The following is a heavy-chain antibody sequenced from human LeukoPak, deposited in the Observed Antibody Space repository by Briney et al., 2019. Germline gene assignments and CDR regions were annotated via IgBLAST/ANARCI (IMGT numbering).Heavy chain of an antibody. CDR3: AKGAIFANNYCGMDV. D-gene: IGHD2-2*02. CDR1: GFTFSSYA. Sequence: VGSLRLSSAGSGFTFSSYAMSWVRQAPGEGLEWVSSISGSGGNTYYADSVKGRFTISRDNSKNTLYLQINSLRAEDTAIFYCAKGAIFANNYCGMDVWGQGTTVTVS. CDR2: ISGSGGNT. J-gene: IGHJ6*02. V-gene: IGHV3-23*01.